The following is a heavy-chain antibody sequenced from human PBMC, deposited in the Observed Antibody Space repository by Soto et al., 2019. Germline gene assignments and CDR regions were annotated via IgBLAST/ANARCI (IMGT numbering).Heavy chain of an antibody. CDR2: INSDGSST. D-gene: IGHD3-3*01. J-gene: IGHJ6*02. CDR1: GFTFSSYW. Sequence: EVQLVESGGGLVQPGGSLRLSCAASGFTFSSYWMHWVRQAPGKGLVWVSRINSDGSSTSYADSVKGRFTISRDNAKNTLYLQMHSLRAEDTAVYYCAREVYDFWSGYYMYYYGMDVWGQGTTVTVSS. CDR3: AREVYDFWSGYYMYYYGMDV. V-gene: IGHV3-74*01.